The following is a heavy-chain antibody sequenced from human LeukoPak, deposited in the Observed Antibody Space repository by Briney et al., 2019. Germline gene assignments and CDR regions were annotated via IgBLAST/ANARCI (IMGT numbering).Heavy chain of an antibody. CDR2: ISAYNGNT. CDR3: AREGGNYGDLYWYFDL. Sequence: GASVKVSCKASGYTSTSYGISWVRQAPGQGLEWMGWISAYNGNTNYAQKLQGRVTMTTDTSTSTAYMELRSLRSDDTAVYYCAREGGNYGDLYWYFDLWGRGTLVTVSS. J-gene: IGHJ2*01. D-gene: IGHD4-17*01. CDR1: GYTSTSYG. V-gene: IGHV1-18*01.